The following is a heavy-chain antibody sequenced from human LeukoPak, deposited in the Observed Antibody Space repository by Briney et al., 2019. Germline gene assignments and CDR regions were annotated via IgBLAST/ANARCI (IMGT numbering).Heavy chain of an antibody. CDR2: IYYSGST. D-gene: IGHD3-16*02. CDR3: ARRRVKLSMITFGGVIARFDY. J-gene: IGHJ4*02. CDR1: GGSISSSSYY. V-gene: IGHV4-39*01. Sequence: KPSETLSLTCTVSGGSISSSSYYWGWIRQPPGKGLEWVGSIYYSGSTYYNPSLKSRVTISVDTSKNQFSLKLSSVTAADTAVYHCARRRVKLSMITFGGVIARFDYWGQGTLVTVSS.